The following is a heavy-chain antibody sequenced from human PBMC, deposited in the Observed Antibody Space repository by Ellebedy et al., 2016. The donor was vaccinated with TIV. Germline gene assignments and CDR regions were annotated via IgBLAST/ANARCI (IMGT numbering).Heavy chain of an antibody. J-gene: IGHJ4*02. CDR3: TRDWSYGSDY. V-gene: IGHV3-74*01. CDR2: INSDGSST. CDR1: GFTFSSHW. D-gene: IGHD3-10*01. Sequence: GESLKISCAASGFTFSSHWMHWVRQAPGEGLVWVSYINSDGSSTTYADSVKGRFTISRDNAKNTLYLQMDGLRAEDTAVYYCTRDWSYGSDYWGQGILVTVSS.